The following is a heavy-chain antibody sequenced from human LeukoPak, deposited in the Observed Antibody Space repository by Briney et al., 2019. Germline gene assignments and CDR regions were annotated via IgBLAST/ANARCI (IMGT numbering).Heavy chain of an antibody. CDR2: INHSRST. Sequence: SETLSLTCAVYGGSFSGYYWSWIRQPPGKGLEWIGEINHSRSTNYNPSLKSRVTISVDTSKNQFSLKLSSVTAADTAVYYCARGPNYYYGSGSYYAWFDYWGQGTLVTVSS. J-gene: IGHJ4*02. V-gene: IGHV4-34*01. D-gene: IGHD3-10*01. CDR3: ARGPNYYYGSGSYYAWFDY. CDR1: GGSFSGYY.